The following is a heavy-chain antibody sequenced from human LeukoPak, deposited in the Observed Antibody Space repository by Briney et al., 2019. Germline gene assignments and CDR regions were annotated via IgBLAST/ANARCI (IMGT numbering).Heavy chain of an antibody. CDR1: GYTFTGYY. D-gene: IGHD3-22*01. V-gene: IGHV1-2*02. CDR3: ARSRYYDSSGYPDY. CDR2: INPNSGGT. J-gene: IGHJ4*02. Sequence: GASVKVSCKASGYTFTGYYMHWVRQAPGQGLEWMGWINPNSGGTNYAQKFQGRVTMTRNTSISTAYMELSSLRSEDTAVYYCARSRYYDSSGYPDYWGQGTLVTVSS.